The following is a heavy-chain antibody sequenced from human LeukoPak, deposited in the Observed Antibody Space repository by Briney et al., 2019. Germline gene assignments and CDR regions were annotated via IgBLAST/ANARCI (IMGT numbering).Heavy chain of an antibody. D-gene: IGHD1-26*01. CDR2: INHSGST. J-gene: IGHJ5*02. CDR3: ASLSGIFDH. CDR1: GGSISSYY. Sequence: PSETLSLTCTVSGGSISSYYWSWIRQPPGKGLEWIGEINHSGSTNYNPSLKSRVTISVDTSKNQFSLKLSSVTAADTAVYYCASLSGIFDHWGQGTLVTVSS. V-gene: IGHV4-34*01.